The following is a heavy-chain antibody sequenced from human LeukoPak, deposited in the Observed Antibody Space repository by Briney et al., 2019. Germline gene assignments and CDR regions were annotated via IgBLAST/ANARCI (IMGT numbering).Heavy chain of an antibody. CDR1: GGSFSGYY. CDR3: ARATVNYYGSGSYPLYYFDY. D-gene: IGHD3-10*01. Sequence: LSETLSLTCAVYGGSFSGYYWSWIRQPPGKGLEWIGEINHSGSTNYNPSLKSRVTISVDTSKNQFSLKLSSVTAADTAVYYCARATVNYYGSGSYPLYYFDYWGQGTLVTVSS. CDR2: INHSGST. V-gene: IGHV4-34*01. J-gene: IGHJ4*02.